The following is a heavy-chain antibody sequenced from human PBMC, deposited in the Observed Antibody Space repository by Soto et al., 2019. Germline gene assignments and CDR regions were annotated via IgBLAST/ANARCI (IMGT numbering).Heavy chain of an antibody. V-gene: IGHV3-30*18. CDR3: AKDGGVGYSYGYPGVY. J-gene: IGHJ4*02. D-gene: IGHD5-18*01. CDR2: ISYDGSNK. Sequence: WGSLRLSCAASGFTFSSYGMHWVRKAPGKGLEWVAVISYDGSNKYYADSVKGRFTISRDNSKNTLYLQMNSLRAEDTAVYYCAKDGGVGYSYGYPGVYWGQGTLVTVSS. CDR1: GFTFSSYG.